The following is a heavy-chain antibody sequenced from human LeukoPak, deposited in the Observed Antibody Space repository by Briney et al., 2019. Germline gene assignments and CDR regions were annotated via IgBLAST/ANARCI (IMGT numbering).Heavy chain of an antibody. V-gene: IGHV4-59*11. J-gene: IGHJ6*03. D-gene: IGHD7-27*01. CDR3: ARCWGRTYYYMDV. CDR1: GGSISSHY. CDR2: ICYSGST. Sequence: SETLSLTCTVSGGSISSHYWSWIRQPPGKGLEWIGYICYSGSTNYNPSLKSRVTISVDTSKNQFSLKLSSVTAADTAVYYCARCWGRTYYYMDVWGKGTTVTVSS.